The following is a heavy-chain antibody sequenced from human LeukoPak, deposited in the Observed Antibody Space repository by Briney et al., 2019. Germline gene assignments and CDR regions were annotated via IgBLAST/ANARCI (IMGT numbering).Heavy chain of an antibody. Sequence: GGSLRLSCAASGFTVSSNYMSWVRQAPGKGLEWVSYIRSSSTSMYYADSVKGRFTISRDNAKNSLYLQMNSLRAEDTAVYYCARGKDSSSPPWFDPWGQGTLVTVSS. D-gene: IGHD3-22*01. CDR3: ARGKDSSSPPWFDP. CDR1: GFTVSSNY. V-gene: IGHV3-48*04. CDR2: IRSSSTSM. J-gene: IGHJ5*02.